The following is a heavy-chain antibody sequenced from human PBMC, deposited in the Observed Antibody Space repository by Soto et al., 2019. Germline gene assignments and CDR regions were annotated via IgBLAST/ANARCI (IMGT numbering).Heavy chain of an antibody. CDR1: GGTFSSLA. V-gene: IGHV1-69*06. CDR3: ARSPGVFDY. J-gene: IGHJ4*02. Sequence: QVQLVQSGAEVKKPGSSVKVSCKASGGTFSSLAISWVRQAPGQGLEWMGGLVPVFGTANYAQTFQDRVTITADKSTSTYYKELSSLRSEDTAVYYCARSPGVFDYWGQGTLVTVSS. CDR2: LVPVFGTA. D-gene: IGHD3-10*01.